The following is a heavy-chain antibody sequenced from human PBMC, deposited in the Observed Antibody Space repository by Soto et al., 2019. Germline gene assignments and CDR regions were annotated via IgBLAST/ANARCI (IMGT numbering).Heavy chain of an antibody. Sequence: PGGSLRLSCAASGFTFSSYGMHWVRQAPGKGLEWVAVISYDGSNKYYADSVKGRFTISRDNSKNTLYLQMNSLRAEDTAVYYCAKDMDVGWWLHGHSYYYYYGMDVWGQGTTVTVSS. V-gene: IGHV3-30*18. J-gene: IGHJ6*02. D-gene: IGHD5-12*01. CDR2: ISYDGSNK. CDR3: AKDMDVGWWLHGHSYYYYYGMDV. CDR1: GFTFSSYG.